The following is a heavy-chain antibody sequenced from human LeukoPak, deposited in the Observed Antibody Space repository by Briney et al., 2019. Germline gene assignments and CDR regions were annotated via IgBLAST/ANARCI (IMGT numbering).Heavy chain of an antibody. CDR1: GFTFSSYA. J-gene: IGHJ6*02. V-gene: IGHV3-23*01. CDR2: ISGSGGST. Sequence: SGGSLRLSWAASGFTFSSYAISWVRQAPGKGLEWVSAISGSGGSTYYADSVKGRFTISRDNSKNTLYLQMNSLRAEDTAVYYCAKDIRDGYNYEGYYYGMDVWGQGTTVTVSS. CDR3: AKDIRDGYNYEGYYYGMDV. D-gene: IGHD5-24*01.